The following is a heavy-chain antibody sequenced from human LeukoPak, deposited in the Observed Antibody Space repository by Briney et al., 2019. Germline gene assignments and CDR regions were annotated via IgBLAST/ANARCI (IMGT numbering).Heavy chain of an antibody. CDR1: GFTFSSYA. J-gene: IGHJ2*01. CDR3: AKDIAAAGTGWYFDL. Sequence: TGGSLRLSCAASGFTFSSYAMSWVRQAPGKGLEWVSGISWNSGSIGYADSVRGRFTISRDNAKNSLYLQMNSLRAEDTALYYCAKDIAAAGTGWYFDLWGRGTLVTVSS. CDR2: ISWNSGSI. V-gene: IGHV3-9*01. D-gene: IGHD6-13*01.